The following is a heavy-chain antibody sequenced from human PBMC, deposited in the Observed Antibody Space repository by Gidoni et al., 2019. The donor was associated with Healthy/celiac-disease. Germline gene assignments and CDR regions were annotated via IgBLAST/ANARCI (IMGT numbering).Heavy chain of an antibody. CDR2: IKSKTDGGTT. V-gene: IGHV3-15*07. J-gene: IGHJ6*02. CDR3: TSPPIPGDWDYYYYGMDV. D-gene: IGHD2-21*02. CDR1: GFTFRNAW. Sequence: EVQLVESGGGLVKPGGSLRLSCAASGFTFRNAWMNWVRQAPGKGLEWVGRIKSKTDGGTTDYAAPVKGRFTISRDDSKNTLYLQMNSLKTEDTAVYYCTSPPIPGDWDYYYYGMDVWGQGTTVTVSS.